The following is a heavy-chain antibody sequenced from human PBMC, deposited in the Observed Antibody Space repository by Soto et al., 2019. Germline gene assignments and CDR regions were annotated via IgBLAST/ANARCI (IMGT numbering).Heavy chain of an antibody. CDR1: GYSFTSYW. V-gene: IGHV5-51*01. D-gene: IGHD2-15*01. Sequence: PGESLKISCKGSGYSFTSYWIGWVRQMPGKGLEWMGIIYPGDSDTRYSPSFQGQVTISADKSISTAYLQWSSLKASDTAMYYCARHQVVAANPYYYYGMDVWGQGTTVTVSS. J-gene: IGHJ6*02. CDR3: ARHQVVAANPYYYYGMDV. CDR2: IYPGDSDT.